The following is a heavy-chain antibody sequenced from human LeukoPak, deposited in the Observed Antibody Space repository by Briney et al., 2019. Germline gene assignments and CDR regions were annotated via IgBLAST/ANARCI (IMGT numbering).Heavy chain of an antibody. CDR1: GYTFTSYG. D-gene: IGHD3-22*01. CDR3: ARARRYYYDSSGYYYFDY. V-gene: IGHV1-3*01. Sequence: GASVKVSCKASGYTFTSYGISWVRQAPGQRLEWMGWINAGNGNTKYSQKFQGRVTITRDTSASTAYMELSSLRSEDTAVYYCARARRYYYDSSGYYYFDYWGQGTLVTVSS. J-gene: IGHJ4*02. CDR2: INAGNGNT.